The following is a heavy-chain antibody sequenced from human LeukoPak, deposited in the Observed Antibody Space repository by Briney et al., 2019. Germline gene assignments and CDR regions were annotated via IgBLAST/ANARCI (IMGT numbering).Heavy chain of an antibody. CDR1: GGSISSYY. V-gene: IGHV4-59*01. Sequence: RASETLSLTCTVSGGSISSYYWSWIRQPPGKGLEWIGYIYYSGSTNYNPSLKSRVTISVDTSKNQFSLKLSSVTAADTAVYYCASTSYYYDSSGYQYYFDYWGQGTLVTVSS. D-gene: IGHD3-22*01. CDR2: IYYSGST. CDR3: ASTSYYYDSSGYQYYFDY. J-gene: IGHJ4*02.